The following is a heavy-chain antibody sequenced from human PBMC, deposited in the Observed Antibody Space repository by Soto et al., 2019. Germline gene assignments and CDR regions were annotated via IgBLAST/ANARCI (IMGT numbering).Heavy chain of an antibody. J-gene: IGHJ3*02. CDR1: GGSISSSSYY. CDR2: IYYSGST. CDR3: ARPSPVYYYDSSGYHDAFDI. V-gene: IGHV4-39*01. Sequence: LSEALSLTCTVSGGSISSSSYYWGWIRQPPGKGLEWIGSIYYSGSTYYNPSLKSRVTISVDTSKNQFSLKLSSVTAADTAVYYCARPSPVYYYDSSGYHDAFDIWGQGTMVT. D-gene: IGHD3-22*01.